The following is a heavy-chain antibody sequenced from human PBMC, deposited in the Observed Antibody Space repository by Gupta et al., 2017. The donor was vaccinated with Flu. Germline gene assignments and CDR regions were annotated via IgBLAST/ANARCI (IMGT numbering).Heavy chain of an antibody. Sequence: WIRQPAGKGLEWIGRIYSGGSTSYNPSLKSRVTMSVDTSKNQFSLKLRSVTAADTAMYYCARGMMVTAPPSYYSYYYGMDVWGQGTTVTVSS. D-gene: IGHD2-21*02. CDR2: IYSGGST. V-gene: IGHV4-4*07. J-gene: IGHJ6*02. CDR3: ARGMMVTAPPSYYSYYYGMDV.